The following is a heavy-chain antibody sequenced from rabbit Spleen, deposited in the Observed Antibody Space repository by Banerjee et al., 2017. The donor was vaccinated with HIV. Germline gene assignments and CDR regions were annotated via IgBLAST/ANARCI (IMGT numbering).Heavy chain of an antibody. CDR1: GFSFSDRDV. J-gene: IGHJ4*01. CDR3: ARDLPSVVGWNFNL. CDR2: IYTGDGDT. D-gene: IGHD1-1*01. Sequence: QDQLEESGGGLVKPEGSLTLTCKASGFSFSDRDVMCWVRQAPGKGLEWIACIYTGDGDTYYATWAKGRCTMSRASSATVTLQMTSLTAADTATYFCARDLPSVVGWNFNLWGQGTLVTVS. V-gene: IGHV1S45*01.